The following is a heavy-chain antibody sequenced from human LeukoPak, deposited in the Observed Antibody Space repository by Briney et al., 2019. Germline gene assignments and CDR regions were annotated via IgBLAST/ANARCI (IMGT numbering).Heavy chain of an antibody. J-gene: IGHJ3*02. CDR1: GGSISSSSYY. CDR2: IYYSGST. CDR3: ARDMRGISGTMIVVAPPAFDI. Sequence: SETLSVTCTVSGGSISSSSYYWGWIRQPPGKGLEWIGSIYYSGSTYYNPSLKSRVTMSVDTSKNQFSLKLSSVTAADTAVYYCARDMRGISGTMIVVAPPAFDIWGQGTMVTVSS. V-gene: IGHV4-39*07. D-gene: IGHD3-22*01.